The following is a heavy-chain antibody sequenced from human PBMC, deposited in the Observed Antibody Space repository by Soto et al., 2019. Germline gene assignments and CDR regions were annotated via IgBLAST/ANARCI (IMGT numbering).Heavy chain of an antibody. CDR1: GFNFNDAY. Sequence: EVQLVESGGGLVQPGGSLRLTCTASGFNFNDAYMTWVRLAPGEGLEWVASINHDASEKNFVASVRGRFTISRDNTERSVFLQMNSLTADDTAVYYCAWGKGWLRFTSPSHWGQGTLVTVSS. J-gene: IGHJ4*02. CDR3: AWGKGWLRFTSPSH. D-gene: IGHD5-12*01. V-gene: IGHV3-7*03. CDR2: INHDASEK.